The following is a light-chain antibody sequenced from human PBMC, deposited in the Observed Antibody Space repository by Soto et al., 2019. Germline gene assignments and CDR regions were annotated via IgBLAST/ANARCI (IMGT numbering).Light chain of an antibody. J-gene: IGLJ3*02. Sequence: QSVLTQPASVSGSPGQSITVSCTGTSSDVGSYNLVSWYQQHPGKAPKLMIYEGSKRPSGISNRFSGSQSGNTASLTISGLQAEDEADYYCSSYAGSTTWVFGGGTKLTVL. CDR3: SSYAGSTTWV. CDR2: EGS. V-gene: IGLV2-23*01. CDR1: SSDVGSYNL.